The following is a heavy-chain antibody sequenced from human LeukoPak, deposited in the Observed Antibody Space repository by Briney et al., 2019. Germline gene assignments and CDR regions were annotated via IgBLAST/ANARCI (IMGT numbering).Heavy chain of an antibody. J-gene: IGHJ4*02. D-gene: IGHD3-10*01. CDR1: GGSISSYY. CDR3: ARRGVTMEHFDY. V-gene: IGHV4-59*01. CDR2: IYYSGST. Sequence: SETLSLTCTVSGGSISSYYWSWIRQPPGKGLEWIGYIYYSGSTNYNPSLKSRVTISVDTSKNQFSLKLSSVTAADTAVYYCARRGVTMEHFDYWGQGTLVTVSS.